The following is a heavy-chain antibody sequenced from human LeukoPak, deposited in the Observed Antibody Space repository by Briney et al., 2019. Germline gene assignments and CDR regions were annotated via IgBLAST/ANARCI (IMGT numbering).Heavy chain of an antibody. CDR2: INPNSGGT. Sequence: ASVTVSCKASGYTFTGYYMHWVRPAPGQGLAWMGWINPNSGGTNYAQKFQGRVTMTRDTSISTAYMELSRLRSDDTAVYYCARNKRQYSSGCDYWGQGTLVTVSS. V-gene: IGHV1-2*02. J-gene: IGHJ4*02. CDR3: ARNKRQYSSGCDY. CDR1: GYTFTGYY. D-gene: IGHD6-19*01.